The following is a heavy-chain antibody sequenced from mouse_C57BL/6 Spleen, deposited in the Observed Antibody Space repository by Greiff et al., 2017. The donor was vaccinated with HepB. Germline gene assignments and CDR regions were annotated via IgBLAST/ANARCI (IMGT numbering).Heavy chain of an antibody. CDR1: GYTFTDYE. D-gene: IGHD2-4*01. Sequence: QVQLQQSGAELVRPGASVTLSCKASGYTFTDYEMHWVKQTPVHGLEWIGAIDPETGGTAYNQKFKGKAILTADKSSSTAYMELRSLTSEDSAVYYCTNLIYYDYDVSWFDYWGQGTTLTVSS. J-gene: IGHJ2*01. CDR2: IDPETGGT. CDR3: TNLIYYDYDVSWFDY. V-gene: IGHV1-15*01.